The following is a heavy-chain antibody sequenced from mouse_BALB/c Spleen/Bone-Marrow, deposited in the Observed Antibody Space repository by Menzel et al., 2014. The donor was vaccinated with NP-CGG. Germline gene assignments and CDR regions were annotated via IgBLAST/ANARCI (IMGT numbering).Heavy chain of an antibody. V-gene: IGHV1-31*01. D-gene: IGHD1-1*01. Sequence: VQLQHSGPELVKPGASVKVSCKAPGYSFTGYYMHWVKQSHVKSLEWIGRINPYNGATSYNQNFKDKASLTVDKSSSTAYMELHSLTSEDSAVYYCARRNYGSSYWYFDVWGAGTTVTVPS. J-gene: IGHJ1*01. CDR1: GYSFTGYY. CDR2: INPYNGAT. CDR3: ARRNYGSSYWYFDV.